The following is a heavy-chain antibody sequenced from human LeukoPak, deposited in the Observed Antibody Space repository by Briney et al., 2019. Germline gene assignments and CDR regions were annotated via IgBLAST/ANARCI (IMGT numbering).Heavy chain of an antibody. CDR3: AKGLLNVAAAGIDY. CDR1: GFTFSSYA. V-gene: IGHV3-23*01. D-gene: IGHD6-13*01. CDR2: ISGSGGNT. Sequence: GGSLRLSCAASGFTFSSYAMSWVRQAPGKGLEWVSAISGSGGNTYYANSVKGRFTISRDNSKNTLYLQMNSLRAEDTAVYYCAKGLLNVAAAGIDYWGQGTLVTVSS. J-gene: IGHJ4*02.